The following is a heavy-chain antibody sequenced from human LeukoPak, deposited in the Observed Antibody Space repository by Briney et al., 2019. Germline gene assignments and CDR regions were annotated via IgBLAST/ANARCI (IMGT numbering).Heavy chain of an antibody. V-gene: IGHV3-66*01. Sequence: GGSLRLSCAASGFTVSSNYMSWVCQAPGKGLEWVSLIYSGGSTTYADSVKGRFTVSRDNSKNTLYLQMNSLRAEDTAVYYCARDSDSSGYYFYWGQGTLVTVSS. J-gene: IGHJ4*02. CDR1: GFTVSSNY. CDR2: IYSGGST. D-gene: IGHD3-22*01. CDR3: ARDSDSSGYYFY.